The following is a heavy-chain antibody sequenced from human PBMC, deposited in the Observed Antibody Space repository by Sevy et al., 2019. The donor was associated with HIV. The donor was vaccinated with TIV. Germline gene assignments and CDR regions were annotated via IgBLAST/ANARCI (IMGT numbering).Heavy chain of an antibody. V-gene: IGHV3-7*01. CDR2: IKQDGSVK. Sequence: GGSLRLSCVASGFTLNSYWLSWVRQAPGKGLEWVANIKQDGSVKYYVNSVKGRFTISRDNARNLLYLQMNSLRVEDTALYYCVRAIAADGSFWGQGTLVTVSS. CDR3: VRAIAADGSF. CDR1: GFTLNSYW. J-gene: IGHJ4*02. D-gene: IGHD6-13*01.